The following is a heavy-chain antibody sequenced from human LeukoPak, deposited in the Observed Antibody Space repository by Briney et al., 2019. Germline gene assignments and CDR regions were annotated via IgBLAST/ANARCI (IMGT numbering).Heavy chain of an antibody. D-gene: IGHD3-9*01. CDR1: GFTFSSYA. Sequence: GGSLRLSCAASGFTFSSYAMHWVRQAPGKGLEWVAVISYDGSNKYYADSVKGRFTISRDNSKNTLYLQMNSLRAEDTAVYYCARDRGAHSYYDILTGSYYYYYGMDVWGQGTTVTVSS. V-gene: IGHV3-30-3*01. CDR2: ISYDGSNK. CDR3: ARDRGAHSYYDILTGSYYYYYGMDV. J-gene: IGHJ6*02.